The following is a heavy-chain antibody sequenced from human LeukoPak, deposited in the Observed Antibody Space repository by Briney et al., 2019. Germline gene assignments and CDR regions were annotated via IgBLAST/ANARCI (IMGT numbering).Heavy chain of an antibody. CDR3: ARMATTSFYFDY. CDR1: GFAFSGYE. Sequence: GGSQRLSCAASGFAFSGYETNWVRQAPGKGLEWVAYIGSSASTIYYADSVKGRFTISRDNAQNSLYLQMNSLRAEDTAIYYCARMATTSFYFDYWGQGVLVTVSS. CDR2: IGSSASTI. V-gene: IGHV3-48*03. D-gene: IGHD5-24*01. J-gene: IGHJ4*02.